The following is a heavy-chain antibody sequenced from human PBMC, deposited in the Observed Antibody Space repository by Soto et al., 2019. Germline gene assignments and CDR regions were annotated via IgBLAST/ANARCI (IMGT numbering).Heavy chain of an antibody. CDR3: PTGTYSSGWSIDY. CDR1: GFTFSNAW. D-gene: IGHD6-19*01. Sequence: DVQLVESGGGLVKPGGSLRLSCAASGFTFSNAWMHWVRQAPGKGLEWVGRIKSKTDGGTTDYAAPVKGRFTISRDDSINTLYLQLNSLTSEDTAVYYCPTGTYSSGWSIDYWGQGSLVTVSS. CDR2: IKSKTDGGTT. J-gene: IGHJ4*02. V-gene: IGHV3-15*07.